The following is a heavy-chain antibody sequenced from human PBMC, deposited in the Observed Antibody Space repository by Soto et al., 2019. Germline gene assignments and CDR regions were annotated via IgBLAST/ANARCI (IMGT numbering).Heavy chain of an antibody. CDR1: GYTFTSYY. J-gene: IGHJ4*02. CDR3: ARDPFRGSGNRRPFDY. V-gene: IGHV1-46*01. Sequence: ASVKVSCKASGYTFTSYYMHWVRQAPGQGLEWMGIINPSGGSTSYAQKFQGRVTMTRDTSTSTVYMELSSLRSEDTAVYYCARDPFRGSGNRRPFDYWGQGTLVTVSS. D-gene: IGHD3-10*01. CDR2: INPSGGST.